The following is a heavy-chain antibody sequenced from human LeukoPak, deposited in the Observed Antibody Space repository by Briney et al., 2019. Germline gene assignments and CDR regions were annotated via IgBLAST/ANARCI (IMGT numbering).Heavy chain of an antibody. D-gene: IGHD3-10*01. V-gene: IGHV4-34*01. CDR2: INHSGST. Sequence: PSETLSLTCAVYGGSFSGYYWSWIRQPPGKGLEWIGEINHSGSTNYNPSLKSRVTISVDTSKNQFSLKLSSVTAADTAVYYCARLVLWFGEFTNYYYYMDVWGKGTTVTISS. CDR3: ARLVLWFGEFTNYYYYMDV. J-gene: IGHJ6*03. CDR1: GGSFSGYY.